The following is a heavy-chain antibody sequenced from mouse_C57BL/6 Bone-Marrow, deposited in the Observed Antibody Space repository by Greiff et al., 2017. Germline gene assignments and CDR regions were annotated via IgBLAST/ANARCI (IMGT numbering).Heavy chain of an antibody. CDR1: GYTFTSYW. D-gene: IGHD1-1*01. V-gene: IGHV1-69*01. CDR3: ARWGYYDSSYLYYYAMDY. CDR2: IDPSDSYT. Sequence: QVQLQQPGAELVMPGASVKLSCKASGYTFTSYWLHWVKQRPGQGLEWIGEIDPSDSYTNYNQKFKGKSTLTVDKSASTAYMQLSSLTSEDSAVYYCARWGYYDSSYLYYYAMDYWCQGTSVTVAS. J-gene: IGHJ4*01.